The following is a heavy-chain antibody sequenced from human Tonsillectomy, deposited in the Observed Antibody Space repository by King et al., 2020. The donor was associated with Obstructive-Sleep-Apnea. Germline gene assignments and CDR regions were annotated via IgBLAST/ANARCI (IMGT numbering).Heavy chain of an antibody. J-gene: IGHJ4*02. D-gene: IGHD3-9*01. CDR2: IYYSGST. CDR3: ARHTTDYDVLTGYSYHFDS. CDR1: VGSIISYY. V-gene: IGHV4-59*08. Sequence: QLQESGPGLVKPSETLSLTCTVSVGSIISYYWSWIRQPPGKGLEWIGYIYYSGSTKYNPSLKNRVTISVETSKNQFSPKLSSVTAADTAVYYCARHTTDYDVLTGYSYHFDSWGQGTLVTVSS.